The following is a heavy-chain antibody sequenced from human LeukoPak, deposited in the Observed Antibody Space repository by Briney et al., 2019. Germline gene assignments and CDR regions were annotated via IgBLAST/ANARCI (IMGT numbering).Heavy chain of an antibody. CDR1: GLTFSNYG. CDR3: AAYHVSHSESGY. CDR2: ISFDGSNK. Sequence: GGSLRLSCVASGLTFSNYGMHWVRQAPGKGLEWGTEISFDGSNKHYVDSVKGRFTISRDNSKNTLYLQMNSLSAEDTAVYYCAAYHVSHSESGYWGQGTLVTVSS. J-gene: IGHJ4*02. D-gene: IGHD1-14*01. V-gene: IGHV3-30*03.